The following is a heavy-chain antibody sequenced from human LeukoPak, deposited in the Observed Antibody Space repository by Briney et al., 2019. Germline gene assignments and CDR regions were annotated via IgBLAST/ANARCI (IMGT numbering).Heavy chain of an antibody. J-gene: IGHJ4*02. V-gene: IGHV4-4*02. CDR3: ARHYDLWSGYNY. CDR2: IYHTGSV. Sequence: SETLSLTCAVSGGSINSNYWWTWGRQSPGKGLEWIGEIYHTGSVNYNLSLESRVTISRDRSKNQFSLMLRSVTAADTAVYYCARHYDLWSGYNYWGQGLLVTVSS. D-gene: IGHD3-3*01. CDR1: GGSINSNYW.